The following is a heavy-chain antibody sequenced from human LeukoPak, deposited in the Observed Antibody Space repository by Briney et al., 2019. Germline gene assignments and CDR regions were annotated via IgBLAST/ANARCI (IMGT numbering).Heavy chain of an antibody. CDR3: ASQELYCTNGVCYDYYFDY. CDR1: GGTFSSYA. J-gene: IGHJ4*02. CDR2: IIPIFGTA. Sequence: SVTVSFTASGGTFSSYAISWVRQAPGQGLEWMGGIIPIFGTANYAQKFQGRVTITADESTSTAYMELSSLRSEDTAVYYCASQELYCTNGVCYDYYFDYWGQGTLVTVSS. D-gene: IGHD2-8*01. V-gene: IGHV1-69*13.